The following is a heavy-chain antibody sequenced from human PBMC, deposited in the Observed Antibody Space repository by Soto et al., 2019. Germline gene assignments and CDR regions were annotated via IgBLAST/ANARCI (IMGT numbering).Heavy chain of an antibody. V-gene: IGHV4-34*01. Sequence: PSETLSLTCAVYGGSFSGYYWSWIRQPPGKGLEWIGEINHSGSTNYNPSLKSRVTISVDTSKNQFSLKLSSVTAADTTVYYCARPIITMVRGVIARYFDYWGQEPWSPSPQ. CDR2: INHSGST. CDR3: ARPIITMVRGVIARYFDY. D-gene: IGHD3-10*01. CDR1: GGSFSGYY. J-gene: IGHJ4*01.